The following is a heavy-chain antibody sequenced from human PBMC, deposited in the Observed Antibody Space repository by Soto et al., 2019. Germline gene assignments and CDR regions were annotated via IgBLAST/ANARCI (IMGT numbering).Heavy chain of an antibody. D-gene: IGHD1-1*01. CDR1: GGSISTSNW. J-gene: IGHJ4*02. V-gene: IGHV4-4*02. Sequence: QVQLQESGPGLVKPSGTLSLTCAVSGGSISTSNWWSWVRQPPGKGLEWIGEVYHSGSTNYNPSFKSRVAMSVDKSKNQFSLKLNSVPAADTALYYCARTSTCGPRFDYWGQGSLVTVSS. CDR3: ARTSTCGPRFDY. CDR2: VYHSGST.